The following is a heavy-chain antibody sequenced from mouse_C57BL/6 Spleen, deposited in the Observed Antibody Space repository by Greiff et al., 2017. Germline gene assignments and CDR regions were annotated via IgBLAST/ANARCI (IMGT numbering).Heavy chain of an antibody. CDR3: AREGNYDYDGAMDY. D-gene: IGHD2-4*01. V-gene: IGHV1-19*01. CDR1: GYTFTDYY. Sequence: VQLKESGPVLVKPGASVKMSCKASGYTFTDYYMNWVKQSHGKSLEWIGVINPYNGGTSYNQKFKGKATLTVEKSSSTAYMELNSLTSEDSAVYYCAREGNYDYDGAMDYWGQGTSVTVSS. J-gene: IGHJ4*01. CDR2: INPYNGGT.